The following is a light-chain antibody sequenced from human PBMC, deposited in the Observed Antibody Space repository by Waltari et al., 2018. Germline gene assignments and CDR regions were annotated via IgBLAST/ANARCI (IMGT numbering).Light chain of an antibody. J-gene: IGLJ2*01. CDR1: SIGSKS. CDR2: DNA. CDR3: QVWDSSSDHVV. V-gene: IGLV3-21*02. Sequence: SYVLTQPPSVSVAPGQTAMISCGGDSIGSKSVHWYQQKPGQAPVLVVYDNADRPSGLRRQIYGSNSGTTATLTISGAEAGDEADYYCQVWDSSSDHVVFGGGTKLTVL.